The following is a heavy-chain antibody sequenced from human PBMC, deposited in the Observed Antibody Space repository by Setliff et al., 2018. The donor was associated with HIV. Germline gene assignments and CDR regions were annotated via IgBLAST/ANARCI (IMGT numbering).Heavy chain of an antibody. D-gene: IGHD3-22*01. CDR1: GFTLSDQY. V-gene: IGHV3-72*01. CDR2: TRNKANSYTT. J-gene: IGHJ5*02. CDR3: KADSSGYP. Sequence: AGGSLRLSCAASGFTLSDQYMDWVRQAPGKGLEWVGRTRNKANSYTTEYAASVKGRFTTSREDSKNTAYLQMNSLKTEDTAVYYCKADSSGYPWGQGTLVTVSS.